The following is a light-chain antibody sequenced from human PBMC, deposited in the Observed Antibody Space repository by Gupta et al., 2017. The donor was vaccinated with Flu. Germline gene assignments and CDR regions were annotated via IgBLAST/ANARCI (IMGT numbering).Light chain of an antibody. Sequence: QSALTQPRSVSGSPGPPVPISCTGTSSDIGGYNYVSWYQQHPGKAPKLMIYDVYKRPSGVPDRFAGSKSGNTASLTISGLQAEDEAEYYCCSYAGTYTLYVFGSGTKVTVL. CDR3: CSYAGTYTLYV. CDR1: SSDIGGYNY. CDR2: DVY. V-gene: IGLV2-11*01. J-gene: IGLJ1*01.